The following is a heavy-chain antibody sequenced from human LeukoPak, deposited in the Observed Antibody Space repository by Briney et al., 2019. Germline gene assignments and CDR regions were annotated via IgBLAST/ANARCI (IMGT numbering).Heavy chain of an antibody. Sequence: KSGGPLRLSCAASGFTFSDYYMSWIRQAPGKGLEWVSYISSSGSTIYYADSVKGRFTISRDNAKNSLYLQMNSLRAEDTAVYYCARVFGSSSFGFDYWGQGTLVTVSS. D-gene: IGHD6-6*01. CDR1: GFTFSDYY. CDR2: ISSSGSTI. J-gene: IGHJ4*02. CDR3: ARVFGSSSFGFDY. V-gene: IGHV3-11*04.